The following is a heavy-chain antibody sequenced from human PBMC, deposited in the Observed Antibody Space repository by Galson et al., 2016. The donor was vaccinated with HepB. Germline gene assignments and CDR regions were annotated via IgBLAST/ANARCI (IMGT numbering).Heavy chain of an antibody. J-gene: IGHJ6*03. CDR1: GFSFGRIG. Sequence: SLRLSCAASGFSFGRIGMTWVRQAPGKGLECVSSICRSGDSRDDAAAVRGRYTISRDNSNNLLYPQMNSRRAEATATYYCVQGSTAPAVWGKGTTVTVSS. CDR2: ICRSGDSR. D-gene: IGHD1-26*01. CDR3: VQGSTAPAV. V-gene: IGHV3-23*01.